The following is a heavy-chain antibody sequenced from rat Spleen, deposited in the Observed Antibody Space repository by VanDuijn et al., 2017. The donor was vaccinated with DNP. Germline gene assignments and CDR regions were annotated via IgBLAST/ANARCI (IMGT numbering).Heavy chain of an antibody. V-gene: IGHV5S13*01. CDR3: ARQPYYDGSYYYFDY. J-gene: IGHJ2*01. CDR1: GFTFSNYG. Sequence: EVQLVESGGGLMQPGKSLKLSCAASGFTFSNYGMAWVRQAPTKGLEWVASISTGGGNTYYRDSVKGRFTISRDNAKNTQYLQMDSLRSEDTATYYCARQPYYDGSYYYFDYWGQGVMVTVSS. CDR2: ISTGGGNT. D-gene: IGHD1-12*02.